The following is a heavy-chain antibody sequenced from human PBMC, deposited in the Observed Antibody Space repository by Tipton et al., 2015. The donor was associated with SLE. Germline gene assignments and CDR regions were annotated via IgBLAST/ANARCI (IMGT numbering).Heavy chain of an antibody. Sequence: TLSLTCTVSGVSTSSTNYYWGWIRQSPGKGLTWIGSVYYDGTTYYNPSLKSRVTISLDTSKNQFSLKVTSMTAADTAVYYCARQRLRLLSPLDAWGQGTTVTVS. CDR2: VYYDGTT. CDR3: ARQRLRLLSPLDA. D-gene: IGHD3-10*01. J-gene: IGHJ6*02. CDR1: GVSTSSTNYY. V-gene: IGHV4-39*01.